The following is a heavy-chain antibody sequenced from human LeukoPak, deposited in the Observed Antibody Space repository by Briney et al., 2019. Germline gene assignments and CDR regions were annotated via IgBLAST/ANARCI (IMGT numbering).Heavy chain of an antibody. D-gene: IGHD4-17*01. J-gene: IGHJ6*02. Sequence: SETLSLTCTVSGGSISSYYWSWIRQPPGKGLEWIGYIYYSGSTNYNPSLKSRVTISVDTSKNQFSLKLSSVTAADTAVYYCARVPLTDYGDYPPAYYYYYYGMDVWGQGTTVTVSS. CDR3: ARVPLTDYGDYPPAYYYYYYGMDV. CDR1: GGSISSYY. V-gene: IGHV4-59*01. CDR2: IYYSGST.